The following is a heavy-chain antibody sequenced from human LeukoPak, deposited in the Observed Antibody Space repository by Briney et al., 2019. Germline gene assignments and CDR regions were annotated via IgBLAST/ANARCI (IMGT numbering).Heavy chain of an antibody. Sequence: PGGSLRLSCAASGFTFSGNGMNWDRQAPGKGLEWVSYITSKNNGMYYADSVKGRFTISSDNAKNSLDLQMNSLRDEDTAVYYCARDSYGSPDYWGQGTLLTVSS. V-gene: IGHV3-48*02. CDR1: GFTFSGNG. D-gene: IGHD2-15*01. J-gene: IGHJ4*02. CDR3: ARDSYGSPDY. CDR2: ITSKNNGM.